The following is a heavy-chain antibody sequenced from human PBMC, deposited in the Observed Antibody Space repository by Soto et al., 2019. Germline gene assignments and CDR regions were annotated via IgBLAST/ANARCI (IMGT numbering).Heavy chain of an antibody. D-gene: IGHD2-21*01. CDR2: IIPIFGTA. CDR1: GGTFSSYA. V-gene: IGHV1-69*13. J-gene: IGHJ6*02. CDR3: ARGAPSYCDYSMVYYDGKDF. Sequence: GASVKVSCKASGGTFSSYAISWVRQAPGQGLEWMGGIIPIFGTANYAQKFQGRVTITADESTSTAYMELSSLRSEDTAVYYCARGAPSYCDYSMVYYDGKDFWSQGTTDPGS.